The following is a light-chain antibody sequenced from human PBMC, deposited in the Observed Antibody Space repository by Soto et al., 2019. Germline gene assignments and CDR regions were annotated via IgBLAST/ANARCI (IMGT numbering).Light chain of an antibody. Sequence: QSALTQPASVSGSPGQSITISCTGTSSDIGGYNYVSWFQQHPGKAPKLMISDVSNRPSGVSNRFSGSKSGNTASLTISGLQAEDEADYYCSSYTSGSTSYVFGTGTKVTVL. CDR1: SSDIGGYNY. CDR2: DVS. V-gene: IGLV2-14*01. CDR3: SSYTSGSTSYV. J-gene: IGLJ1*01.